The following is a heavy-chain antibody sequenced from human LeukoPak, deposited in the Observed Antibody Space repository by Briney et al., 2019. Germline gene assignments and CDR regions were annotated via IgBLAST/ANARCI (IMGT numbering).Heavy chain of an antibody. CDR3: ARDQASAAVGTVYYYHGMDV. V-gene: IGHV4-59*12. Sequence: SETLSLTCTVSGGSISNYYWSWTRQPPGKGLEWIGYIYYSGSTNYNPSLKSRVTISVDTSKKQFSLKLGSVTAADTAVYYCARDQASAAVGTVYYYHGMDVWGQGTTVTVSS. CDR1: GGSISNYY. CDR2: IYYSGST. J-gene: IGHJ6*02. D-gene: IGHD6-13*01.